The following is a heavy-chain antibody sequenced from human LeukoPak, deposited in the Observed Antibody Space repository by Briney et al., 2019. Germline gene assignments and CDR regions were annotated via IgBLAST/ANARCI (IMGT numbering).Heavy chain of an antibody. V-gene: IGHV1-18*01. Sequence: XXKAXGYTFTSYGMXGVGQAGGQGVEXMGWISAYNGNTNYAQKLQGRVTMTTDRYTSKDYMELRSLRSADTAVYYCAREYGAADWFDPWGQGTLVTVSS. CDR1: GYTFTSYG. D-gene: IGHD4/OR15-4a*01. CDR2: ISAYNGNT. J-gene: IGHJ5*02. CDR3: AREYGAADWFDP.